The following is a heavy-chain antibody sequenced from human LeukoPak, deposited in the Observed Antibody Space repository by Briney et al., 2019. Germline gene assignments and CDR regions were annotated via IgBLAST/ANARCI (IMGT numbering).Heavy chain of an antibody. Sequence: GESLKISCQGSGYSFANYWIGWVRQMPGKGLEWMGIIYPGDSDTRYSPSFQGQVTISADKSITTAYLQWSSLKASDTAMYYCARPTEGDYFSGMAYWGQGTLVTVSS. CDR2: IYPGDSDT. V-gene: IGHV5-51*01. CDR1: GYSFANYW. D-gene: IGHD2-21*01. CDR3: ARPTEGDYFSGMAY. J-gene: IGHJ4*02.